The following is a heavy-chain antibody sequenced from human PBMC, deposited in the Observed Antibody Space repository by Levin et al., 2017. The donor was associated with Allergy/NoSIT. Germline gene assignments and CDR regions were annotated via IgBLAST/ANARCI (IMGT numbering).Heavy chain of an antibody. CDR3: AKDRGEHIGGVLSPFDY. V-gene: IGHV3-23*01. CDR2: ISGSGGST. D-gene: IGHD2-8*02. J-gene: IGHJ4*02. CDR1: GFTFSSYA. Sequence: GESLKISCAASGFTFSSYAMSWVRQAPGKGLEWVSAISGSGGSTYYADSVKGRFTISRDNSKNTLYLQMNSLRAEDTAVYYCAKDRGEHIGGVLSPFDYWGQGTLVTVSS.